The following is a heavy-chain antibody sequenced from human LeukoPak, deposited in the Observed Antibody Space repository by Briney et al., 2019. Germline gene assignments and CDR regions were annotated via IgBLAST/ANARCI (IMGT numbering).Heavy chain of an antibody. CDR1: GGTFSSYA. V-gene: IGHV1-69*05. CDR3: ARSEVRGYSYGPRYNWFDP. J-gene: IGHJ5*02. Sequence: GASVKVSCKASGGTFSSYAISWVRQAPGQGLEWMGRIIPIFGTANYAQKFQGRVAITTDEPTSTAYMELSSLRSEDTAVYYCARSEVRGYSYGPRYNWFDPWGQGTLVTVSS. D-gene: IGHD5-18*01. CDR2: IIPIFGTA.